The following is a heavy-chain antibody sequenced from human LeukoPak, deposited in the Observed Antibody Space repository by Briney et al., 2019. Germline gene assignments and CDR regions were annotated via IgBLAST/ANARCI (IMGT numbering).Heavy chain of an antibody. Sequence: SVKVSCKASGGTFSSYTISWVRQAPGQGLEWMGRIIPILGIANYAQEFQGRVTITADKSTSTAYMELSSLRSEDTAVYYCAREGRWELIGYWGQGTLVTVSS. CDR1: GGTFSSYT. V-gene: IGHV1-69*04. CDR3: AREGRWELIGY. D-gene: IGHD1-26*01. J-gene: IGHJ4*02. CDR2: IIPILGIA.